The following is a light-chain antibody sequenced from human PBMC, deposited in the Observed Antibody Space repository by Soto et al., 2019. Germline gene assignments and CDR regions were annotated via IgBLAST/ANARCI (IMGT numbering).Light chain of an antibody. J-gene: IGKJ1*01. V-gene: IGKV4-1*01. Sequence: DIVMTQSPDSLAVSLGSRATINCKSSQSVLYSSNNKNYLAWYQQKPGKPPKLLIYWASTRESGVPDRFSGSGSGTDFTLTISSLQAEDVAVYSCQQYYSTRTFGQGTKVEIK. CDR1: QSVLYSSNNKNY. CDR2: WAS. CDR3: QQYYSTRT.